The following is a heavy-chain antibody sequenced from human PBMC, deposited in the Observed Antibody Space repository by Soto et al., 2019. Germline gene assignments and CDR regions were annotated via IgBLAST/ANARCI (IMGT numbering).Heavy chain of an antibody. Sequence: QVQLQESGPGLVKPSETLSLTCTVSGGSISSYYWSWIRQPPGKGLEWIGYIYYSGRTNYNPSLKNRVTISVDTSKNQFSLKLSSVAAADTAVYYCARDTVIWGQGTMVTVSS. CDR1: GGSISSYY. J-gene: IGHJ3*02. D-gene: IGHD4-17*01. V-gene: IGHV4-59*01. CDR3: ARDTVI. CDR2: IYYSGRT.